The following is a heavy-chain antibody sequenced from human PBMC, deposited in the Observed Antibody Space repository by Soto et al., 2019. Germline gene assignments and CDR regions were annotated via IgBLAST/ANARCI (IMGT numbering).Heavy chain of an antibody. CDR2: IYYSGTT. J-gene: IGHJ6*02. CDR1: GGSMSKFY. V-gene: IGHV4-59*08. CDR3: AGQYSFGSYGMDV. D-gene: IGHD5-18*01. Sequence: SETLSLTCTVSGGSMSKFYWSWIRQPPGKGLEWIGYIYYSGTTNYNPSLKSRVTISVDTSKNQFSLKLSSVTAADTAVYYCAGQYSFGSYGMDVWGQGTTVTVSS.